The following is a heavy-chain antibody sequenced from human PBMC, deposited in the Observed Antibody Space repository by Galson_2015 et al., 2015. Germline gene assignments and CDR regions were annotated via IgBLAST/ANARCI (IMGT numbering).Heavy chain of an antibody. Sequence: SLRLSCAASGFTFSSYGMHWVRQAPGKGLEWVAVISYDGSNKYYADSVKGRFTISRDNSKNTLYLQMNSLRAEDTAVYYCAKDLQRIAVAGTGVYWGQGTLVTVSS. D-gene: IGHD6-19*01. CDR3: AKDLQRIAVAGTGVY. J-gene: IGHJ4*02. CDR2: ISYDGSNK. V-gene: IGHV3-30*18. CDR1: GFTFSSYG.